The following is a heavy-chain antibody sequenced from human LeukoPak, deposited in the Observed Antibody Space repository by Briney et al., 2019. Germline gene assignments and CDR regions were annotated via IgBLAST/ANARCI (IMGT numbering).Heavy chain of an antibody. J-gene: IGHJ3*02. CDR1: GFTLSSNY. V-gene: IGHV3-53*01. CDR2: IYSGGST. CDR3: AKDLSGIKAFDI. D-gene: IGHD3-10*01. Sequence: PGGSLRLSCAASGFTLSSNYMSWVRQAPGKGLEWVSVIYSGGSTYYPDSVKGRFTISRDNSKNTLYLQMNSLRAEDTAVYYCAKDLSGIKAFDIWGQGTMVTVSS.